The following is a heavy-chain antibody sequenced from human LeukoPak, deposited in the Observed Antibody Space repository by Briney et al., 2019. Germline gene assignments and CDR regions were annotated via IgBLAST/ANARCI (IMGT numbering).Heavy chain of an antibody. CDR2: IRSKAYGGTT. D-gene: IGHD3-22*01. V-gene: IGHV3-49*04. J-gene: IGHJ4*02. CDR3: SRGDYYDSSGEYFFDS. Sequence: GGSLRLSCTASGFTFGDYAMSWVRQAPGQGLEWVGIIRSKAYGGTTEYAASVKGRFTISRDDSKSIAYLEMNSLKTEDTGVYYCSRGDYYDSSGEYFFDSWGQGSLVTVSS. CDR1: GFTFGDYA.